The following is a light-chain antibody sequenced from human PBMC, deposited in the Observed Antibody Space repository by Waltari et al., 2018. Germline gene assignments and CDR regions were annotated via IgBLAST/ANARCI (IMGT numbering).Light chain of an antibody. CDR1: QGINSN. J-gene: IGKJ1*01. CDR3: QRYERYPRT. V-gene: IGKV1-16*01. Sequence: DIQMTQSPSSLSASVGDRITITCRASQGINSNLAWFQQKSGKAPKSLIYEASNLENEVPSRFSGSGSGTEFTLTISNLQPDDFATYYCQRYERYPRTFAQGTTVEIK. CDR2: EAS.